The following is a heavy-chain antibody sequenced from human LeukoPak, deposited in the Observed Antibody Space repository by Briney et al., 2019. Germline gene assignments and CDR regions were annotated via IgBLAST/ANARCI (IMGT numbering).Heavy chain of an antibody. CDR3: AKRGLYSSTWYGFDY. Sequence: RGSLRLSCAASGFTFSNYVMTWVRQGPGRGLEWVSGISGSGGSTYYADSVKGRFTISRDNSKNALYLQMNSLTVEDTAVYYCAKRGLYSSTWYGFDYWGQGTLVTVSS. CDR1: GFTFSNYV. J-gene: IGHJ4*02. V-gene: IGHV3-23*01. CDR2: ISGSGGST. D-gene: IGHD6-13*01.